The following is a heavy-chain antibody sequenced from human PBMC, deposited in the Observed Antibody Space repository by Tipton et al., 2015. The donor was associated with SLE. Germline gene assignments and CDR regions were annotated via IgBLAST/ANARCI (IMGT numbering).Heavy chain of an antibody. V-gene: IGHV4-38-2*01. D-gene: IGHD3-22*01. CDR1: GYSISSGYY. CDR2: IYHSGST. CDR3: ARHCNDSSGYTTWFDY. Sequence: LRLSCAVSGYSISSGYYWGWIRQPPGKGLEWIGSIYHSGSTYYNPSLKSRVTISVDTSKNQFSLKLSSVTAADTAVYYCARHCNDSSGYTTWFDYWGQGTLVTVSS. J-gene: IGHJ4*02.